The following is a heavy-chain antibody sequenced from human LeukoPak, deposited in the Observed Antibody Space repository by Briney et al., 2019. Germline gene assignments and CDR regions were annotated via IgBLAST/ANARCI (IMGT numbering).Heavy chain of an antibody. V-gene: IGHV4-39*01. CDR1: GGSISSRCYY. CDR2: IYKSGST. J-gene: IGHJ6*03. CDR3: ARRGSMTSYMDV. D-gene: IGHD1-26*01. Sequence: SETLSLTCTVSGGSISSRCYYSGWIRQPPGKGLEWIGNIYKSGSTYYNPSLKSRVTISVDTSKNQFSLKLNSVTAADTAVYYCARRGSMTSYMDVWGKGTTVTISS.